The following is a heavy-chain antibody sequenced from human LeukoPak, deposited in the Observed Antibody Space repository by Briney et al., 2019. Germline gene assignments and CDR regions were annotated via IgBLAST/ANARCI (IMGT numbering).Heavy chain of an antibody. J-gene: IGHJ6*03. V-gene: IGHV3-7*01. CDR2: IKQDGSEK. CDR1: GFTFSSYW. D-gene: IGHD3-3*01. Sequence: PGGSLRLSCAASGFTFSSYWMSWVRQAPGKGLEWVANIKQDGSEKYYVDSVKGRFTISRDNAKNSLYLQMNSLRAEDTAVYYCARGSYYDFWSGYSGDYYYMDVWGKGTTVTVSS. CDR3: ARGSYYDFWSGYSGDYYYMDV.